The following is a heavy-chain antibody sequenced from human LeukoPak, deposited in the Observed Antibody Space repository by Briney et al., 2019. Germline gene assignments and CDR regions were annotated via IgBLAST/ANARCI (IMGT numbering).Heavy chain of an antibody. J-gene: IGHJ5*02. Sequence: GGSLRLSCAASGFTFSSYAMSWVRQAPGKGLEWVSAISGSGGSTYYADSVKGRFTISRDNSKNTLYLQMNSLRAEDTAVYYCARDLQYQLLSNWFDPWGQGTLVTVSS. V-gene: IGHV3-23*01. CDR1: GFTFSSYA. D-gene: IGHD2-2*01. CDR3: ARDLQYQLLSNWFDP. CDR2: ISGSGGST.